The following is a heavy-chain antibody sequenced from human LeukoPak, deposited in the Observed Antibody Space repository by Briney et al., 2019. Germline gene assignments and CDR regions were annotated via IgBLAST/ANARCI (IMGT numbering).Heavy chain of an antibody. CDR2: INEGGTT. CDR1: GGSFSGYY. J-gene: IGHJ5*02. D-gene: IGHD3-10*01. CDR3: ARALMTLVRGVPRTTWFDP. Sequence: SETLSLTCAVFGGSFSGYYWTWVRQASGKGLEWIGEINEGGTTNYNPSLDNRVTISVDRSKNQFSLKVTSLTAADTAVFYCARALMTLVRGVPRTTWFDPWGPGTLVTVSS. V-gene: IGHV4-34*01.